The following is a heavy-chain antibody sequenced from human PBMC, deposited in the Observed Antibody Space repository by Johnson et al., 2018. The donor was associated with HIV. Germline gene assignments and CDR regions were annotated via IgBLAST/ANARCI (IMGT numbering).Heavy chain of an antibody. CDR2: IRYDGSNK. D-gene: IGHD6-19*01. CDR1: GFTFSSYG. CDR3: AKGLSAWSYDVFDM. Sequence: QVQLVESGGGVVQPGGSLRLSCAASGFTFSSYGMHWVRQAPGKGLEWVAFIRYDGSNKYYADSVKGRFTIYRANSENTLFLQMNSLRVEATAGCYCAKGLSAWSYDVFDMWGQGTMVTVSS. V-gene: IGHV3-30*02. J-gene: IGHJ3*02.